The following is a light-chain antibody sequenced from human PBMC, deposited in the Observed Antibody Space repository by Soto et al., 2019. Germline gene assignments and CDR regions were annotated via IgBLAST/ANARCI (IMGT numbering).Light chain of an antibody. J-gene: IGKJ1*01. CDR1: QSVSSY. CDR2: DAS. V-gene: IGKV3-11*01. CDR3: QQRSNWRAT. Sequence: EIVLTQSPATLSLSPGERATLSCRASQSVSSYLAWYQQKPDQAPRLLIYDASNRATGIPARFSGSGSGTDFTLTISSLEPEDFAVYYCQQRSNWRATFGQGTKVEIK.